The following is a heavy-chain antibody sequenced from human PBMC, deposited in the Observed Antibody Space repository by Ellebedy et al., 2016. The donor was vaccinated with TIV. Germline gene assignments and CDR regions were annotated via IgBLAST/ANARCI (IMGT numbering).Heavy chain of an antibody. CDR2: IWYDGSNK. CDR3: ARSPYAYGKWYFDY. D-gene: IGHD3-16*01. J-gene: IGHJ4*02. Sequence: PGGSLRLSCAASGFTFSRHGMPWVRQAPGKGLEWVAIIWYDGSNKFNADSVKGRFTISRDNSNNTLFLQMDRRRAEDTAVYYCARSPYAYGKWYFDYWGQGILVTVSS. V-gene: IGHV3-33*01. CDR1: GFTFSRHG.